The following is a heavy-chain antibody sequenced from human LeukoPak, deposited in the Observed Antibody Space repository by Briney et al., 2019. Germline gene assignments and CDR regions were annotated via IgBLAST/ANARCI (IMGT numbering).Heavy chain of an antibody. V-gene: IGHV1-46*01. CDR3: ASGYCSGGSCGTYFDY. CDR2: INPSGGST. J-gene: IGHJ4*02. Sequence: ASVKVSCKASGYTFTSYDMHWVRQAPGQGLEWMGIINPSGGSTSYAQKFQGRFTMTRDTSTSTVYMELSSLRSEDTAVYYCASGYCSGGSCGTYFDYWGQGTLVTVSS. D-gene: IGHD2-15*01. CDR1: GYTFTSYD.